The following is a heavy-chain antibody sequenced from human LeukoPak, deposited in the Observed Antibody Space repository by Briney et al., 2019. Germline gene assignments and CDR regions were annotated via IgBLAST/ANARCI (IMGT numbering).Heavy chain of an antibody. D-gene: IGHD3-10*01. Sequence: GGSLRLSCAASGFTFSSYWMSWVRQAPGKGLEWVAVISYDGSNKYYADSVKGRFTISRDNSKNTLYLQMNSLRAEDTAVYYCARAMVRGVPLGYFDYWGQGTLVTVSS. CDR1: GFTFSSYW. CDR3: ARAMVRGVPLGYFDY. CDR2: ISYDGSNK. J-gene: IGHJ4*02. V-gene: IGHV3-30*03.